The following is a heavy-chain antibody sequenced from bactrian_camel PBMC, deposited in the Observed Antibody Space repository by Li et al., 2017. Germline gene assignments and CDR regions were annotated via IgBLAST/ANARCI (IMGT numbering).Heavy chain of an antibody. CDR1: GFAFDSD. V-gene: IGHV3S55*01. CDR2: ISSDGTT. CDR3: ATGGTFLFPVGVGNCCGSNNGKHY. J-gene: IGHJ4*01. Sequence: HVQLVESGGGSVQAGGSLRLSCTASGFAFDSDMGWFRLAPGNECELVSTISSDGTTSYADSVKGRFTISQDNAKKTLYLQMNSLKTEDTAVYYCATGGTFLFPVGVGNCCGSNNGKHYWGQGTQVTVS. D-gene: IGHD1*01.